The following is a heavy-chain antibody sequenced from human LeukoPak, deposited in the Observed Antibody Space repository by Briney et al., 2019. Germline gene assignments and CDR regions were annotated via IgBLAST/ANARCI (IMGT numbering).Heavy chain of an antibody. D-gene: IGHD5-12*01. CDR2: IWYDGSNK. V-gene: IGHV3-33*01. CDR1: GFTFSSYG. J-gene: IGHJ6*02. Sequence: GGSLRLSCAASGFTFSSYGMHWVRQAPGKGLEWVAVIWYDGSNKYYADSVKGRFTISRDNSKNTLYLQMNSLRAEDTAVYYCARARGGYDYYYYGMDVWGQGTTVTVSS. CDR3: ARARGGYDYYYYGMDV.